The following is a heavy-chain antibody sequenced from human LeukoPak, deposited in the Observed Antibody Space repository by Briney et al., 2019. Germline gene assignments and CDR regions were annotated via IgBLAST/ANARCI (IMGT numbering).Heavy chain of an antibody. D-gene: IGHD3-3*01. CDR3: AKDGGVTIFGVVIGYFDY. V-gene: IGHV3-30*18. CDR2: ISYDGSNK. J-gene: IGHJ4*02. CDR1: GFTFSSYG. Sequence: TGGSLRLSCAASGFTFSSYGMHWVRQAPGKGLEWVAVISYDGSNKYYADSVKGRFTISRDNSKNTLYLQMNSLRAEDTAVYYCAKDGGVTIFGVVIGYFDYWGQGTLVTVSS.